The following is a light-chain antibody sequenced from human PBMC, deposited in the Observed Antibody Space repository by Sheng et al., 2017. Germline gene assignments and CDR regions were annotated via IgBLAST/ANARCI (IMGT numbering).Light chain of an antibody. CDR1: QSIASN. J-gene: IGKJ1*01. CDR3: QQYNTRPVT. CDR2: GAS. Sequence: IVMTQSPATLSVSPGERVNLSCRTSQSIASNFAWYQQRPGQAPRLLIYGASTRAAGVPARFSGTESGTEFTLTISSLQSEDFAVYYCQQYNTRPVTFGQGTKVEMK. V-gene: IGKV3-15*01.